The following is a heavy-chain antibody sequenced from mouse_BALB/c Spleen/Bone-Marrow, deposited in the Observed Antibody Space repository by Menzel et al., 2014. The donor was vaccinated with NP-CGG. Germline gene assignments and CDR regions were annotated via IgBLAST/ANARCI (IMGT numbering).Heavy chain of an antibody. CDR1: GYTFTDYE. CDR2: IDPETGGT. V-gene: IGHV1-15*01. CDR3: ARDGNYAALDY. D-gene: IGHD2-1*01. J-gene: IGHJ4*01. Sequence: VQLQQSGAELVRPGASVTLSCKASGYTFTDYEMHWVKQTPVHGLEWIGAIDPETGGTAYNQKFKGKATLTADKSSSTAYMQLSSLTSEDSAVYFCARDGNYAALDYWGQGTSVTVSS.